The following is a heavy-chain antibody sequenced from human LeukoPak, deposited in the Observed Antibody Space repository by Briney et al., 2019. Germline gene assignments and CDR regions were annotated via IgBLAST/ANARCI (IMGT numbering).Heavy chain of an antibody. Sequence: GGSLRLSCAASGFTFANYVTHWVRQAPGKGLEGVAVTSPDEGLKFYGDSVKGRFTISRDNSKNTMYLQMNNLREEHTAVYYRTRDPILGAPDYFDYWGQGTLVTVSS. V-gene: IGHV3-30*04. CDR3: TRDPILGAPDYFDY. J-gene: IGHJ4*02. CDR1: GFTFANYV. D-gene: IGHD1-26*01. CDR2: TSPDEGLK.